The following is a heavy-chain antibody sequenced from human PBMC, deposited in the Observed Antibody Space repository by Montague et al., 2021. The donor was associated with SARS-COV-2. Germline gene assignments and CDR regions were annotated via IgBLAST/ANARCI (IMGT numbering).Heavy chain of an antibody. D-gene: IGHD3-10*01. V-gene: IGHV4-34*01. Sequence: SETLSLTCAVHGGFFSTYSWNWIRQPPGKGLEWIGEIHHGGSTNYNPSLKSRVTISADTSKNQFSLKLTSVAAADTAVYYCARLGDRVVPSPILGVGPYYSYYYMDVWGKGTTVTVSS. CDR3: ARLGDRVVPSPILGVGPYYSYYYMDV. CDR1: GGFFSTYS. J-gene: IGHJ6*03. CDR2: IHHGGST.